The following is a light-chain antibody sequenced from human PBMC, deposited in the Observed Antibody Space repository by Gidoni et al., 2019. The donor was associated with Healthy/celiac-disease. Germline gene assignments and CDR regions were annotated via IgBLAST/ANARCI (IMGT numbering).Light chain of an antibody. CDR1: QSVSSSY. CDR3: QQYGSSPRT. J-gene: IGKJ1*01. Sequence: EIVLTQSPGTLSLSPGESATLSCRASQSVSSSYLAWSQQKPGQAPRLLIYGASSRATGIPDRFSGSGSGTDFTLTISRLEPEDFAVYYCQQYGSSPRTFGQGTKVEIK. V-gene: IGKV3-20*01. CDR2: GAS.